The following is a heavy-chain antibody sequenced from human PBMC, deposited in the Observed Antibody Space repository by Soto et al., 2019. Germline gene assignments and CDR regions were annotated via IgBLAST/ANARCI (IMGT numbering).Heavy chain of an antibody. CDR2: INHSGST. CDR1: GGSFSGYY. D-gene: IGHD2-2*01. V-gene: IGHV4-34*01. Sequence: PSETLSLTCAVYGGSFSGYYWSWIRQPPGKGLEWIGEINHSGSTNYNTSHKSRVTITVDKSKNQFSLKQSSVTAADTVLYYCARGYCSSTSCLYYFDYWGQGTLVTVSS. J-gene: IGHJ4*02. CDR3: ARGYCSSTSCLYYFDY.